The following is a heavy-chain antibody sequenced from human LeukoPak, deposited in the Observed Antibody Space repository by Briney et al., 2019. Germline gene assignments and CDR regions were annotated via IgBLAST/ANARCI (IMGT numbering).Heavy chain of an antibody. J-gene: IGHJ5*02. CDR1: GFTFSSYS. Sequence: GGSLRLSCAASGFTFSSYSMNWVRQAPGKGLEWVSYISSSGSTIYYADSVKGRFTISRDNAKNSLYLQMNSLRAEDTAVYYCARGSTRRLFDPWGQGTLVTVSS. CDR3: ARGSTRRLFDP. D-gene: IGHD2-2*01. V-gene: IGHV3-48*04. CDR2: ISSSGSTI.